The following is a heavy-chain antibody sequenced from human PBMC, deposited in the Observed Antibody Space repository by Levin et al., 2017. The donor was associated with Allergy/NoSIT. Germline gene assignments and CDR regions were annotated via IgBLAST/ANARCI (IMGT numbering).Heavy chain of an antibody. CDR2: ISGSGGST. CDR1: GFTFSSYA. Sequence: PGGSLRLSCAASGFTFSSYAMSWVRQAPGKGLEWVSAISGSGGSTYYADSVKGRFTISRDNSKNTLYLQMNSLRAEDTAVYYCAKDPHQDIVVVPAAPYFDYWGQGTLVTVSS. J-gene: IGHJ4*02. CDR3: AKDPHQDIVVVPAAPYFDY. D-gene: IGHD2-2*01. V-gene: IGHV3-23*01.